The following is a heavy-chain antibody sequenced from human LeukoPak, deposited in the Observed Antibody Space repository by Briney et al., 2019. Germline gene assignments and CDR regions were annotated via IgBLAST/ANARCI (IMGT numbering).Heavy chain of an antibody. CDR2: IYYSGCT. Sequence: SETLSLTCTVSGGSISSYYWSWIRQPPGKGLEWIGYIYYSGCTKYNPSLKSRVSISVDTSKNQFSLKLSSVTAADTAVYYCARGAGAGYNLQPFDYWGQGTLVTVSS. D-gene: IGHD5-24*01. CDR3: ARGAGAGYNLQPFDY. J-gene: IGHJ4*02. V-gene: IGHV4-59*08. CDR1: GGSISSYY.